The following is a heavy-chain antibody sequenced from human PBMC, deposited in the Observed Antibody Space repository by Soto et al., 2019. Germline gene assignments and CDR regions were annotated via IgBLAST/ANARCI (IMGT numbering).Heavy chain of an antibody. D-gene: IGHD3-16*01. CDR1: GFTFSSYA. CDR2: ISGSGGST. V-gene: IGHV3-23*01. J-gene: IGHJ6*03. Sequence: GGSLRLSCAASGFTFSSYAMSWVRQAPGKGLEWVSAISGSGGSTYYADSVKGRFTISRDNSKNTLYLQMNSLRAEDTAVYYCAKAPRFDYYYYMDVWGKGTTVTVSS. CDR3: AKAPRFDYYYYMDV.